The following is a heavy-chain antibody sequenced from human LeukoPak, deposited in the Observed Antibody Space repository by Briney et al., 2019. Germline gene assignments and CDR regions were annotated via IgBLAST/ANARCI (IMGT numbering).Heavy chain of an antibody. CDR3: ARESLSGGSGSYYTKKRYYYYYYMDV. D-gene: IGHD3-10*01. Sequence: ASVKVSCKASGYTFTSYGISRVRQAPGQGLEWMGWISAYNGNTNYAQKLQGRVTMTTDTSTSTAYMELRSLRSDDTAVYYCARESLSGGSGSYYTKKRYYYYYYMDVWGKGTTVTVSS. CDR2: ISAYNGNT. V-gene: IGHV1-18*01. J-gene: IGHJ6*03. CDR1: GYTFTSYG.